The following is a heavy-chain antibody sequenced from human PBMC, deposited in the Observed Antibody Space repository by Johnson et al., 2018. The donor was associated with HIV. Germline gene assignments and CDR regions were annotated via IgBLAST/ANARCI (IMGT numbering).Heavy chain of an antibody. J-gene: IGHJ3*02. Sequence: VQLVESGGGLVQPGGSLRLSCAASGFTVSSNYMSWVRQAPGKGLEWVSVIYSGGSTYYAYSVKGRFTISRDNSKNTLYLQMNSLRAEDTAVYYCARASAVFDAFDIWGQGTMVTVSS. V-gene: IGHV3-66*02. CDR2: IYSGGST. CDR3: ARASAVFDAFDI. D-gene: IGHD1-14*01. CDR1: GFTVSSNY.